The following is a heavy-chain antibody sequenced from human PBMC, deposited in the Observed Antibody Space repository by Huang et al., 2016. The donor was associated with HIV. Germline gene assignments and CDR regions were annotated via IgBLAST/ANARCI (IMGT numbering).Heavy chain of an antibody. D-gene: IGHD6-19*01. CDR1: GGSFSAYY. Sequence: QVQLQQWGAGLLKSSETLSLTCAVYGGSFSAYYWSWIRQSPGKGLEWIGELRPGGTTKCTPSLKSRGTRSVDTAKNQFSLKLNSVTAADTAVYYCARLVVSVAGAHFDYWGQGTLVTVSS. CDR3: ARLVVSVAGAHFDY. V-gene: IGHV4-34*01. CDR2: LRPGGTT. J-gene: IGHJ4*02.